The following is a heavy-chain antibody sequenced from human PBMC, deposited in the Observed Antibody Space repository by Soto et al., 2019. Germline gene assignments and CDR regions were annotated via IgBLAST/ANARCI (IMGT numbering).Heavy chain of an antibody. CDR1: GGTFSSYT. V-gene: IGHV1-69*04. D-gene: IGHD6-13*01. CDR2: IIPILGIA. J-gene: IGHJ2*01. Sequence: SVKVSCKASGGTFSSYTISWVRQAPGQGLEWMGRIIPILGIANYAQKFQGRVTITADKSTSTAYMELSSLRSEDTAVYYCARESYSSSWANWYFDLWGRGTLVTVSS. CDR3: ARESYSSSWANWYFDL.